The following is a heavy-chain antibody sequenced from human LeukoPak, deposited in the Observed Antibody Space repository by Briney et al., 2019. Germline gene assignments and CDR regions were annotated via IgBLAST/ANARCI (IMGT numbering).Heavy chain of an antibody. J-gene: IGHJ3*02. Sequence: GGSLRLSCAASGFTFSNYEMHWVRQAPGKGLEWVSYISSSGSTIYYADSVKGRFTISRDNAKNSLYLQMNSLRAEDTAVYYCAKGSRDYYDSSGHHAFDIWGQGTMVTVSS. V-gene: IGHV3-48*03. D-gene: IGHD3-22*01. CDR3: AKGSRDYYDSSGHHAFDI. CDR2: ISSSGSTI. CDR1: GFTFSNYE.